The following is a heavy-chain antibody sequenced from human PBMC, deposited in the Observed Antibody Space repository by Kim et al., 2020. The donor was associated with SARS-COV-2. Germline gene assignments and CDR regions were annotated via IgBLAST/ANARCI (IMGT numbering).Heavy chain of an antibody. CDR3: ARPYGGYSGDAFDI. Sequence: SETLSLTCTVSGGSISSGGYYWSWIRQHPGKGLEWIGYIYYSGSTYYNPSLKSRVTISLDTSKNQFSLKLSSVTAADTAVYYCARPYGGYSGDAFDIWGQGTMVTVSS. V-gene: IGHV4-31*03. D-gene: IGHD4-17*01. J-gene: IGHJ3*02. CDR2: IYYSGST. CDR1: GGSISSGGYY.